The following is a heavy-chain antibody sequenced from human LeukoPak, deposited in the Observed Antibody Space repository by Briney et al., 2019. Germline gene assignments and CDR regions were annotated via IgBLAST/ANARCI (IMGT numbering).Heavy chain of an antibody. V-gene: IGHV4-4*07. Sequence: SETLSLTCSVSGGSVSSYYWTWIRQPAGKGLEWIGRIYTSGTTVYNPSLKSRVTMSVDTSKNQFSLKLRSVTAADTAVYYCAADSTSWSLDYWGQGTLVTVSS. CDR1: GGSVSSYY. J-gene: IGHJ4*02. CDR2: IYTSGTT. D-gene: IGHD6-13*01. CDR3: AADSTSWSLDY.